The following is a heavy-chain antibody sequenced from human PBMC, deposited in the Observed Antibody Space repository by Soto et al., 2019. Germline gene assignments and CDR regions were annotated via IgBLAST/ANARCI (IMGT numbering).Heavy chain of an antibody. D-gene: IGHD6-19*01. CDR2: IYYSGST. CDR3: ARGDSGWYMRH. CDR1: GGSISSGGYY. J-gene: IGHJ1*01. V-gene: IGHV4-61*08. Sequence: KPSETLSLTCTVSGGSISSGGYYWSWIRQHPGKGLEWIGYIYYSGSTYYNPSLKSRVTISVDTSKNHFSLKLTSVTAADTAVYYCARGDSGWYMRHWGQGTLVTVSS.